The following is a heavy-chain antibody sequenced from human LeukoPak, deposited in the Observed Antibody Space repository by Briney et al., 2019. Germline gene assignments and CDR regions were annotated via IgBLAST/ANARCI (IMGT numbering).Heavy chain of an antibody. Sequence: AETLSLTCTVSGGTISSYYLSWIRQPPGKGLEWVGYIYYSGSTNYNPSLKSRVTISVDTSKNQFSLKLSSVTAADTAVYYCARGRSPYLGSGKGPNPFDYWGQGTLVTVSS. V-gene: IGHV4-59*08. J-gene: IGHJ4*02. CDR2: IYYSGST. CDR3: ARGRSPYLGSGKGPNPFDY. CDR1: GGTISSYY. D-gene: IGHD1-26*01.